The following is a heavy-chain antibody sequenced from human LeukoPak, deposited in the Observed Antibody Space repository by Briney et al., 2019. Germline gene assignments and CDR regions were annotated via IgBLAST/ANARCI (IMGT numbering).Heavy chain of an antibody. V-gene: IGHV4-4*02. J-gene: IGHJ4*02. CDR1: GDSISSSNW. D-gene: IGHD5-18*01. Sequence: SETLSLTCAVSGDSISSSNWWSWVRQPPGKGLEWIGEISHSGSTNYNPSLKSRVTISVDKSKNQFSLKLSSVTAADTAVYYCARRGGYSYGSFDYWGQGTLVTVSS. CDR3: ARRGGYSYGSFDY. CDR2: ISHSGST.